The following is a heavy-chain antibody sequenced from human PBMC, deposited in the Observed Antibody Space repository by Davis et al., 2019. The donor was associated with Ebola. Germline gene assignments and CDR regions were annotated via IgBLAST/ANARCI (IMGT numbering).Heavy chain of an antibody. CDR1: EFSFSNHA. V-gene: IGHV3-23*01. CDR3: ANEIRPNDY. Sequence: PGGSLRLSCATSEFSFSNHAMSWVRQAPGKGLEWVSSISISGERTYYADSVKGRFTISRDNFMSTLYLQMNSLRAEDTAVYYCANEIRPNDYWGQGTLVTVSS. CDR2: ISISGERT. J-gene: IGHJ4*02.